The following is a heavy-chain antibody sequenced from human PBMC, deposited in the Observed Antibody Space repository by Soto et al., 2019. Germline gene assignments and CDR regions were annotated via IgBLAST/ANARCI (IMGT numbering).Heavy chain of an antibody. CDR1: GFTFSSYS. CDR2: ISSSSSTI. D-gene: IGHD3-22*01. J-gene: IGHJ4*02. V-gene: IGHV3-48*02. Sequence: PGGSLRLSCAASGFTFSSYSMNWVRQAPGKGLEWVSYISSSSSTIYYADSVKGRFTISRDNAKNSLYLQMNSLRDEDTAAYYCARDPDNFQYYYDSSGSPPAGSLDYWGQGTLVTVSS. CDR3: ARDPDNFQYYYDSSGSPPAGSLDY.